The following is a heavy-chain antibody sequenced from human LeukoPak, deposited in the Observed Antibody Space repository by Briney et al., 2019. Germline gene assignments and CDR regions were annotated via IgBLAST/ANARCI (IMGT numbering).Heavy chain of an antibody. J-gene: IGHJ4*02. D-gene: IGHD2-21*02. V-gene: IGHV1-18*01. CDR3: ARDHIVVVTAIPLDY. CDR2: ISAYNGNT. Sequence: ASVKVSCTASGYTFTSYGISWVRQAPGQGREGMGWISAYNGNTNYAQKLQGRVTMTTDTSTSTAYMELRSLRSDDTAVYYCARDHIVVVTAIPLDYWGQGTLVIVSS. CDR1: GYTFTSYG.